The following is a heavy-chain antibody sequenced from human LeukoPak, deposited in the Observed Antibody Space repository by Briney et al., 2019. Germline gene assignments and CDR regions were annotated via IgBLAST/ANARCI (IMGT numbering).Heavy chain of an antibody. D-gene: IGHD3-3*02. Sequence: ASVKVSCKASGGTFSSNPISWVRQAPGQGLEWMGGIIPIFGTANYAQKFQGRVTITTDESTSTTYMELSSLRSEDTAVYYCARSSRLAVSRWGDPYYYYYMDVWGKGTTVTVSS. CDR2: IIPIFGTA. CDR3: ARSSRLAVSRWGDPYYYYYMDV. J-gene: IGHJ6*03. CDR1: GGTFSSNP. V-gene: IGHV1-69*05.